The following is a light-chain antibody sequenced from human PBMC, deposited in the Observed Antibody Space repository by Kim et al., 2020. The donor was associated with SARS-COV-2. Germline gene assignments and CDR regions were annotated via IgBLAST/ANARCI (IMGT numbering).Light chain of an antibody. J-gene: IGLJ2*01. Sequence: VALGQTVRITSQGDSLRSYYASWYQQKPGQAPVLVIYGRNNRPSGIPDRFSGSTSGNTASLTITGAQAEDEADYYCKSRDSSGNVVFGGGTKSPS. CDR1: SLRSYY. CDR2: GRN. CDR3: KSRDSSGNVV. V-gene: IGLV3-19*01.